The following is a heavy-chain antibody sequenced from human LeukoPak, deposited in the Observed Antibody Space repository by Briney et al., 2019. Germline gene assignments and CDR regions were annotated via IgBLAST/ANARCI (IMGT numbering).Heavy chain of an antibody. J-gene: IGHJ5*02. CDR1: GFTFSSYA. CDR3: AKDNRANWNNNWFDP. Sequence: GGSLRLSCAASGFTFSSYAMSWVRQAPGKGLEWVSAISGSGGSTYYADSVKGRLTISRDNSKNTLYLQMNSLRAEDTAVYYCAKDNRANWNNNWFDPWGQGTLVTVSS. V-gene: IGHV3-23*01. CDR2: ISGSGGST. D-gene: IGHD1/OR15-1a*01.